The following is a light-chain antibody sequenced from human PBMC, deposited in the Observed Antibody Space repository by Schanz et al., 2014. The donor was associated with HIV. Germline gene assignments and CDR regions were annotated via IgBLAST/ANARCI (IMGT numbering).Light chain of an antibody. J-gene: IGKJ4*01. V-gene: IGKV3-20*01. CDR2: AAS. Sequence: IVLTQSPGTLSLSPGERGTLSCRASQSISSSLLAWYQKKPGQAPTLLIYAASSRATGIPDRFSGSGSGTDFTLTISRLEPEDFAVYYCQQYDRSPYTFGGGTRVEIK. CDR1: QSISSSL. CDR3: QQYDRSPYT.